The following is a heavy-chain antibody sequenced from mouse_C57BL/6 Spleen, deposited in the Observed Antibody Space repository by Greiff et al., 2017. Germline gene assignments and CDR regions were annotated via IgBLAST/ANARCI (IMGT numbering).Heavy chain of an antibody. CDR3: TGGNEAWFAY. Sequence: EVQLQQSGAELVRPGASVKLSCRASGFNIKDDYMHWVKQRPEQGLEWIGWIDPENGDTEYASKFQGKATITADTSSNTAYLQLSSLTSEDTAVYYCTGGNEAWFAYWGQGTLVTVSA. CDR1: GFNIKDDY. J-gene: IGHJ3*01. CDR2: IDPENGDT. V-gene: IGHV14-4*01. D-gene: IGHD2-1*01.